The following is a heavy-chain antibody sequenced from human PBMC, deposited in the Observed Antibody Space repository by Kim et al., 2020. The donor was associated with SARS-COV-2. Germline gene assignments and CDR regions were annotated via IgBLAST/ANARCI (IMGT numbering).Heavy chain of an antibody. CDR1: GDSVSSNSAA. CDR2: TYYRSMWYN. Sequence: SQTLSLTCVISGDSVSSNSAAWYWIRQSPSRGLEWLGRTYYRSMWYNDYAPSVKSRITINPDTSKNQFSLQLNSVTPEDTAVYYCARRVERRRYGYCSGGSCYSYAFDIWGQGTMVTVSS. J-gene: IGHJ3*02. CDR3: ARRVERRRYGYCSGGSCYSYAFDI. D-gene: IGHD2-15*01. V-gene: IGHV6-1*01.